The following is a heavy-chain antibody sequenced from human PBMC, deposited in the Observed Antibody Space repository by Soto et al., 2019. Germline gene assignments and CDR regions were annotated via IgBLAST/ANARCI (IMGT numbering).Heavy chain of an antibody. V-gene: IGHV3-30*03. D-gene: IGHD2-21*01. Sequence: QVQLVESGGGVVQPGRSLRVSCAASGFTFRDYGISWVRQAPGKGLEWVALISDDGHNSEYGDSVKGRFTISRDNSKNTLYLQMNSRRVEDTAVYDCTFGDNAFDYWGQGTLVTVSS. CDR3: TFGDNAFDY. CDR2: ISDDGHNS. CDR1: GFTFRDYG. J-gene: IGHJ4*02.